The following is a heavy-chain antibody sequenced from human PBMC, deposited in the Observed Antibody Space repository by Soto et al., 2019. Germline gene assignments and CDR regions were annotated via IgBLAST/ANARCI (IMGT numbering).Heavy chain of an antibody. J-gene: IGHJ6*02. Sequence: PGGSLILSCAASGFTFSSYGMHWVRQAPGKGLEWVAVISYDGSNKYYADSVKGRFTISRDNSKNTLYLQMNSLRAEDTAVYYCAKDPVPAAIYYYYGMDVWGQGTTVTVSS. D-gene: IGHD2-2*02. CDR1: GFTFSSYG. V-gene: IGHV3-30*18. CDR3: AKDPVPAAIYYYYGMDV. CDR2: ISYDGSNK.